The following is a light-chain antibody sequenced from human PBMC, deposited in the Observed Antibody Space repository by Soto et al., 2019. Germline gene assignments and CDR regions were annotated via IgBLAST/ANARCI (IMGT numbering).Light chain of an antibody. CDR1: QTISSY. Sequence: EIVLTQSPATLSLFPGERATLSCRASQTISSYLVWYQHKPGQAPRLLIYDASKRATGIPARFSGSGSGTDITLTIRSLEPEDFAIYYCQQRSNWPPLFTFGPGTKVDVK. CDR2: DAS. V-gene: IGKV3-11*01. CDR3: QQRSNWPPLFT. J-gene: IGKJ3*01.